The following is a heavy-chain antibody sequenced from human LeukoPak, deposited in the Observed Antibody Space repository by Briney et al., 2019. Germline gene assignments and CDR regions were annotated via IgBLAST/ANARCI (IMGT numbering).Heavy chain of an antibody. CDR1: GFIFSTYP. V-gene: IGHV3-30*04. J-gene: IGHJ4*02. Sequence: GGSLRLSCAASGFIFSTYPMDWVRQAPGKGLEWVAVIADDGKDKHYVESVKGRFTISRDNSKNTLYLQMNSLRVEDTAVYYCARDRHIAAAGYYFDYWGQGTLVTVSS. D-gene: IGHD6-25*01. CDR3: ARDRHIAAAGYYFDY. CDR2: IADDGKDK.